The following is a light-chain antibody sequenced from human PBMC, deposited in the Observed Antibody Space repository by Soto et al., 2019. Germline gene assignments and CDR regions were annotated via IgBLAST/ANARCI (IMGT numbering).Light chain of an antibody. CDR2: GAS. CDR1: QSVSSSY. V-gene: IGKV3-20*01. J-gene: IGKJ2*01. CDR3: QQYNSYST. Sequence: EIVLTQSPGTLSLSPGERATLSCRASQSVSSSYLAWYQQKPGQAPRLLIYGASSRATGIPDRFSGSGSGTDFTLTLSRLEPEDFATYYCQQYNSYSTFGQGTKLEIK.